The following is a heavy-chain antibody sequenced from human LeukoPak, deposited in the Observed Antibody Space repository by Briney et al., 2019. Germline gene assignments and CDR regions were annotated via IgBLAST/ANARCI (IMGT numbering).Heavy chain of an antibody. D-gene: IGHD6-19*01. CDR1: GFTFSSYW. V-gene: IGHV3-7*03. CDR2: IKQDGSEK. J-gene: IGHJ6*02. Sequence: GGSLRLSCAASGFTFSSYWMSWVRQAPGKGLEWAANIKQDGSEKYYVDSVKGRFTISRDNAKNSLYLQMNSLRAEDTAVYYCARDGVAGPYYYYYYGMDVWGQGTTVTVSS. CDR3: ARDGVAGPYYYYYYGMDV.